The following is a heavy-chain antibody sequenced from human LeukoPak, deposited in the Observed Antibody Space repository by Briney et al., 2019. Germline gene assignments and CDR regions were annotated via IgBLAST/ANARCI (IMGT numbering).Heavy chain of an antibody. CDR2: IYYSGST. V-gene: IGHV4-39*07. Sequence: PSETLSLTCTVSGGSISSSSYYWGWIRQPPGKGLEWIGSIYYSGSTYYNPSLKSRVTISVDTSKNQFSLKLSSVTAADTTVYYCARKQWLGSDWFDPWGQGTLVTVSS. CDR1: GGSISSSSYY. D-gene: IGHD6-19*01. CDR3: ARKQWLGSDWFDP. J-gene: IGHJ5*02.